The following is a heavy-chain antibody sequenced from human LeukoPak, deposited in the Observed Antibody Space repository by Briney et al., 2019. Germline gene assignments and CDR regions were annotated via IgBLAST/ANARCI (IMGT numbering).Heavy chain of an antibody. CDR3: AHSPSIAARVTNWFDP. J-gene: IGHJ5*02. CDR2: IYWDDDK. CDR1: GFSLSTSGVG. V-gene: IGHV2-5*02. Sequence: ESGPTLVNPTQTLTLTCTFSGFSLSTSGVGVGWIRQPPGKALEWLALIYWDDDKRYSPSLKSRLTITKDTSKNQVVLTMTNMDPVDTATYYCAHSPSIAARVTNWFDPWGQGTLVTVSS. D-gene: IGHD6-6*01.